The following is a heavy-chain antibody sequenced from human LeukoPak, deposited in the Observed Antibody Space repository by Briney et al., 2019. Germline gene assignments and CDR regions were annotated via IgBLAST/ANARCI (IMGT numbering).Heavy chain of an antibody. V-gene: IGHV1-69*05. D-gene: IGHD5-24*01. J-gene: IGHJ6*03. Sequence: ASVTVSCTASGGTFNSYAISWVRQAPGQGLEWMGGIMPLFGTANYAQEFQGRVTFTTDESASTAYMEVSSLRSEDTAVYYWASGSLGDGYGVGDYYQYMDVWGKGTTVTVSS. CDR3: ASGSLGDGYGVGDYYQYMDV. CDR1: GGTFNSYA. CDR2: IMPLFGTA.